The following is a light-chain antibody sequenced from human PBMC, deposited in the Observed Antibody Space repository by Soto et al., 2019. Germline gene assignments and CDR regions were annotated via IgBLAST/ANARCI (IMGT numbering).Light chain of an antibody. J-gene: IGLJ1*01. V-gene: IGLV2-23*01. CDR3: CSYAGSGASFV. CDR2: EGS. Sequence: QSVLTQPASVSGSPGQSITISCTGTSSDVGSYNLVSWYQQHPGKAPKLMIYEGSKRPSGVSNRFSGSKSGNTASLTVSGLLAEDEADYYCCSYAGSGASFVFGAGTKLTVL. CDR1: SSDVGSYNL.